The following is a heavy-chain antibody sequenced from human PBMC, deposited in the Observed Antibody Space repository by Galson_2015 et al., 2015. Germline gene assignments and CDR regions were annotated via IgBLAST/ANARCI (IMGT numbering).Heavy chain of an antibody. CDR1: GFTFCSYS. Sequence: SLRLSCAASGFTFCSYSMNWVRQAPGKGLEWVSSISGSSSYIYYADSVKGRFTISRDNAKNSLYLQMNSLRAEDTAVYYCARESDGASGIDYWCQGTLVTVSS. J-gene: IGHJ4*02. V-gene: IGHV3-21*01. CDR2: ISGSSSYI. CDR3: ARESDGASGIDY. D-gene: IGHD3-10*01.